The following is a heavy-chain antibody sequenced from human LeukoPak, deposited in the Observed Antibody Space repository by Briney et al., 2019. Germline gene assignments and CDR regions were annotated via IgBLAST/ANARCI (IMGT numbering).Heavy chain of an antibody. CDR3: AKPPWDYYDSSGYYFDY. Sequence: GALRLSCTASGFTFSSYGMHWVRQAPGKGLEWVAVIWNDGSNKYYADSVKGRFTISRDNSKNTLYLQMNSLRAEDTAVYYCAKPPWDYYDSSGYYFDYWGQGTLVTVSS. D-gene: IGHD3-22*01. J-gene: IGHJ4*02. CDR1: GFTFSSYG. CDR2: IWNDGSNK. V-gene: IGHV3-30*02.